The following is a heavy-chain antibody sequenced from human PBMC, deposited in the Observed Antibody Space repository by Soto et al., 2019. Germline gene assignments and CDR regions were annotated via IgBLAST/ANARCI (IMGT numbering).Heavy chain of an antibody. CDR2: MSYDGSNK. J-gene: IGHJ4*02. CDR1: GFTFSSYA. D-gene: IGHD3-16*01. Sequence: QVQLVESGGGVVQPGRSLRLSCAASGFTFSSYAMHWVRRAPGKGLEWMAVMSYDGSNKYYADSVKGRFTISRDNSKHTLYLQMNSLRPEDKALYYCARDGGAYGGQGTLVIVSS. V-gene: IGHV3-30-3*01. CDR3: ARDGGAY.